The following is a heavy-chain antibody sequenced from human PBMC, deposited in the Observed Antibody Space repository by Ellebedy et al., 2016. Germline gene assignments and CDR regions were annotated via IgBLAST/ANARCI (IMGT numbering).Heavy chain of an antibody. CDR2: IKEDGGEK. Sequence: GGSLRLSCTASGFTFRNYWMSWVRQAPGKGLEWVANIKEDGGEKYYADSVRGRFTISRDNAENALYLQMNSLIAEDMAVYYCAREELPPVYSNYIYWGQGALVIVSS. J-gene: IGHJ4*02. CDR3: AREELPPVYSNYIY. D-gene: IGHD1-26*01. CDR1: GFTFRNYW. V-gene: IGHV3-7*01.